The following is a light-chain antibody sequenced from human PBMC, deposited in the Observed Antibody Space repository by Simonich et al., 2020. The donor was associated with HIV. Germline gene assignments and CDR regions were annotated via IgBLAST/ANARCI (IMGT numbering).Light chain of an antibody. CDR1: SSDVGNYNL. J-gene: IGLJ3*02. CDR2: EGT. V-gene: IGLV2-14*02. Sequence: QSALTQPRSVSGSPGQSVTISCTGTSSDVGNYNLVSWYQQHPGKAPKLIIYEGTKRHSGISNRFSGSKSGNTASLTISGLQTEDEADYYCSSFTGTRTFGVFGGGTKLTVL. CDR3: SSFTGTRTFGV.